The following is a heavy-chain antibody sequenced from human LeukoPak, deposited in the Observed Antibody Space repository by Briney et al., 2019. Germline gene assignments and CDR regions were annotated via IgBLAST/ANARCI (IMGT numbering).Heavy chain of an antibody. CDR2: IRSDGSKK. D-gene: IGHD3-10*01. J-gene: IGHJ4*02. V-gene: IGHV3-30*02. Sequence: GGSLRLSCAASGFSFTISGMHWVRQAPGKGLDWVAFIRSDGSKKFYADSVKGRFTIFRDSSKNTLYLQMNSLRVEDTAVYYCAKDGAGDLHNWGQGTLVTVSS. CDR1: GFSFTISG. CDR3: AKDGAGDLHN.